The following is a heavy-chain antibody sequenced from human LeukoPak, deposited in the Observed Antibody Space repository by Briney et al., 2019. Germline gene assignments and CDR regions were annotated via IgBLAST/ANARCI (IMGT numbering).Heavy chain of an antibody. J-gene: IGHJ4*02. V-gene: IGHV4-59*01. CDR2: IDYSGST. D-gene: IGHD1-1*01. Sequence: SETLSLTCTVSGGSISSFFWGWIRQPPGKGLEWLGCIDYSGSTQYNPSLKSRVTTSVDTSKQQFSLKLSSVTAADTAVYYCARDLELERNRWNYFESWGQGTLVTVSS. CDR3: ARDLELERNRWNYFES. CDR1: GGSISSFF.